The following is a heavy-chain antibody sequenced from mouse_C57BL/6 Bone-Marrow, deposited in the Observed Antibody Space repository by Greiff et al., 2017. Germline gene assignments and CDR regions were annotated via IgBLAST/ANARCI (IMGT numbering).Heavy chain of an antibody. CDR2: IDPSVSYT. D-gene: IGHD2-3*01. J-gene: IGHJ4*01. Sequence: QVQLQQPGAELVKPGASVKLSCKASGYTFTSYWMQWVKQRPGQGLEWIGEIDPSVSYTNYNQKLQGKATLTVDTSSSTAYMQLSSLTSEDSAVDCCAREGDGYYARDYWGQGTSVTVSS. CDR3: AREGDGYYARDY. CDR1: GYTFTSYW. V-gene: IGHV1-50*01.